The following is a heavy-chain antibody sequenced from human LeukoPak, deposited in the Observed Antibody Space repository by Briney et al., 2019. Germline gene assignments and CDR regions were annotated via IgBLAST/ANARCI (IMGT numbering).Heavy chain of an antibody. Sequence: SETLSLTCTVSGGSISSYYWSWIRQPPGKGLEWIGYIYYSGSTNYNPSLKSRVTISVDTSKNQFSLKLSSVTAADTAVYYCARDKHPWQQLDGGFDYWGQGTLVTVSS. J-gene: IGHJ4*02. CDR3: ARDKHPWQQLDGGFDY. V-gene: IGHV4-59*12. CDR2: IYYSGST. D-gene: IGHD6-13*01. CDR1: GGSISSYY.